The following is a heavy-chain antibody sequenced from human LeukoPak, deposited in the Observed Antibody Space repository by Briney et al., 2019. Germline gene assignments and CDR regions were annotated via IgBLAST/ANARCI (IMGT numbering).Heavy chain of an antibody. CDR1: GYTFTSYY. CDR3: ARSSGTVTTSLYYYYYYMDV. V-gene: IGHV1-46*01. J-gene: IGHJ6*03. CDR2: INPSGGST. Sequence: GASVKVSCKASGYTFTSYYMHWVRQAPGQGLEWMGIINPSGGSTSYAQKFQGRVTMTRNTSISTAYMELSSLRSEDTAVYYCARSSGTVTTSLYYYYYYMDVWGKGTTVTISS. D-gene: IGHD4-17*01.